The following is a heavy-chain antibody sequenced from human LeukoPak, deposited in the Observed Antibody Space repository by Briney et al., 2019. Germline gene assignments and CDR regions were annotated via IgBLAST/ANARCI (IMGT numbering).Heavy chain of an antibody. CDR1: GGSISSYY. D-gene: IGHD6-19*01. V-gene: IGHV4-59*12. CDR2: IHHSGST. J-gene: IGHJ4*02. CDR3: ASKLTAVAGYFDY. Sequence: PSETLSLTCTVSGGSISSYYWSWIRQPPGKGLEWIGEIHHSGSTNYNPSLKSRVTISVDKLKNQFSLKMSSVTAADTAVYYCASKLTAVAGYFDYWGQGTLVTVSS.